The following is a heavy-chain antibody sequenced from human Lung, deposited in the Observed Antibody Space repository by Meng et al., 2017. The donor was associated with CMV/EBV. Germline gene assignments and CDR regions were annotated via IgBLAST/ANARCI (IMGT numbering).Heavy chain of an antibody. D-gene: IGHD3-22*01. Sequence: QVQRQESGPGRVKPSQTLSLTCTVSGGSISSGDYYWSWIRQPPGKGLEWIGYIYYSGSTYYNPSLKSRVTISVDTSKNQFSLKLSSVTAADTAVYYCARGYYDSSGYGYWYFDLWGRGTLVTVAS. CDR1: GGSISSGDYY. CDR2: IYYSGST. J-gene: IGHJ2*01. V-gene: IGHV4-30-4*01. CDR3: ARGYYDSSGYGYWYFDL.